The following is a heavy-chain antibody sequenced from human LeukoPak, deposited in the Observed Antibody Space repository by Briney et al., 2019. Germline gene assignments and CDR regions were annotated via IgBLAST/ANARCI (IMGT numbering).Heavy chain of an antibody. V-gene: IGHV3-23*01. CDR3: ATSRGYTYGRLDY. CDR2: ISGSGGST. Sequence: PGGSLRLSCAASGFTFSSYAMSWVRQAPGKGLEWVSAISGSGGSTYYADSVKGRFTISRDNSKNTLYLQMNSLRAEDTAVYYCATSRGYTYGRLDYWGQGTLVTVSS. CDR1: GFTFSSYA. J-gene: IGHJ4*02. D-gene: IGHD5-18*01.